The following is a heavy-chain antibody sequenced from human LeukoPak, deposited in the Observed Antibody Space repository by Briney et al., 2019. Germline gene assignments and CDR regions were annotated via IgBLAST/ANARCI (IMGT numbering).Heavy chain of an antibody. V-gene: IGHV1-2*02. D-gene: IGHD6-19*01. CDR1: GYTFTGYY. Sequence: GASVKVSCKASGYTFTGYYLHWVRQAPGQGLEWMGWINPNSGGTNYAQKFQGRVTMTRDTSISTAYMELSRLRSEDTAVYYCARGPRSSGWIEDPWGQGTLVTVSS. CDR3: ARGPRSSGWIEDP. J-gene: IGHJ5*02. CDR2: INPNSGGT.